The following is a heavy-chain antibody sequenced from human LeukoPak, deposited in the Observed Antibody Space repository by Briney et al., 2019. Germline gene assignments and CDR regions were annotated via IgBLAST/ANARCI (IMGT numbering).Heavy chain of an antibody. J-gene: IGHJ3*02. CDR2: INPSGGST. CDR3: AREYGVAAAFGAFDI. D-gene: IGHD6-13*01. V-gene: IGHV1-46*01. CDR1: GYTFTSYY. Sequence: VSVKVSCKASGYTFTSYYMHWVRQAPGQGLEWMGIINPSGGSTSYAQKFQGRVTMTRDMSASTAYMELSSLRSEDMAVYYCAREYGVAAAFGAFDIWGQGTMVTVSS.